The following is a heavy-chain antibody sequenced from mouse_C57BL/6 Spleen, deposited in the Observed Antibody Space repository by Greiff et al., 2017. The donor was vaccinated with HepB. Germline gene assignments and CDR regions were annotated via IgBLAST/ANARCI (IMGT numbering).Heavy chain of an antibody. CDR2: INPGSGGT. D-gene: IGHD2-1*01. CDR3: ARSDYGNSGYFDV. CDR1: GYAFTNYL. V-gene: IGHV1-54*01. Sequence: QVQLKQSGAELVRPGTSVKVSCKASGYAFTNYLIEWVKQRPGQGLEWIGVINPGSGGTNYNEKFKGKATLTADKSSSTAYMQLSSLTSEDSAVYFCARSDYGNSGYFDVWGTGTTVTVSS. J-gene: IGHJ1*03.